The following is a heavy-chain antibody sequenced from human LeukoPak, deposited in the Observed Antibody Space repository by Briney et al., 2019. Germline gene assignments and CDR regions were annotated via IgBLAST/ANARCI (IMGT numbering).Heavy chain of an antibody. D-gene: IGHD6-6*01. V-gene: IGHV1-2*02. CDR1: GYTFTDYY. CDR2: INPNSGGT. Sequence: ASVKVSCKASGYTFTDYYIHWVRQAPGQGLEWMGWINPNSGGTIYAQKFQGRVTMTRDTSISTAYMELKSLRSDDTAMYFCARESSSGNYFDYWGQGTLVTVSS. J-gene: IGHJ4*02. CDR3: ARESSSGNYFDY.